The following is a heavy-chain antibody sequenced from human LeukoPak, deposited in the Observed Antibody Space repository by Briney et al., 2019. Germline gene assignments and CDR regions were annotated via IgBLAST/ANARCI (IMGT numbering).Heavy chain of an antibody. J-gene: IGHJ4*02. Sequence: ASVKVSCKVTGYTLTEFSMRWVRQAPGKGLEWMGGFDPEDGETVYAQKFQGRVTMTEDTSTDTAYMEVSSLRSEDTAVYYCATEYRGSYKPYVYWGQGTLVTVSS. CDR1: GYTLTEFS. D-gene: IGHD1-26*01. CDR3: ATEYRGSYKPYVY. CDR2: FDPEDGET. V-gene: IGHV1-24*01.